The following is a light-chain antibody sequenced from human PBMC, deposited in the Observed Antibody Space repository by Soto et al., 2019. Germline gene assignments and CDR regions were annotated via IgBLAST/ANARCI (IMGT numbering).Light chain of an antibody. V-gene: IGKV1-39*01. CDR3: QQSYSTRDT. J-gene: IGKJ2*01. CDR1: QSISSY. Sequence: DIQMTQSPSSLSASVGDRVTITCRASQSISSYLNWYQQKPGKAPKLLIYAASRLQSGVPSRFSGSGSETHFSLTISSLQSEDFATYYCQQSYSTRDTFGQGTKLEIK. CDR2: AAS.